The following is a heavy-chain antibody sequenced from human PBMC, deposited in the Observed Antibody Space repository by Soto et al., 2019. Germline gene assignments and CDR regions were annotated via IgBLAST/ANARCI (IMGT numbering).Heavy chain of an antibody. J-gene: IGHJ6*02. Sequence: SETLSLTCTVSGGSIRSGGYYWSWVRQNPRRGLEWVGNIYYSGNTYYNPSLKSRLTISVDTSKNQFSLNLSSVTAADTAVYYCARDRLMATAGTARHYFGLDVWGQGTTVTVSS. CDR3: ARDRLMATAGTARHYFGLDV. V-gene: IGHV4-31*03. D-gene: IGHD5-18*01. CDR2: IYYSGNT. CDR1: GGSIRSGGYY.